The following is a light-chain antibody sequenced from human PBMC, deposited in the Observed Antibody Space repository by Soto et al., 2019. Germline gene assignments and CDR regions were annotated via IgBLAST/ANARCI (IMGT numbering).Light chain of an antibody. CDR2: KAS. Sequence: DIQMTQSPSTLSASVGDRVTITCRASQSSSSWLAWYQQKPGKAPKLLIYKASSLESGVPSRFSGSGSGTEFTLTISSLQPDDFATYYCQHYNSSPLTFGGGTKVEIK. V-gene: IGKV1-5*03. CDR1: QSSSSW. J-gene: IGKJ4*01. CDR3: QHYNSSPLT.